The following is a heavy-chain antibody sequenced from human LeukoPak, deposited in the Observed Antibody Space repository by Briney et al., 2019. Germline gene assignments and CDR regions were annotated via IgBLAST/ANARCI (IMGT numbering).Heavy chain of an antibody. CDR1: GFTFGSYS. CDR3: AREGRHGDYFDY. D-gene: IGHD4-17*01. Sequence: GGSLRLSCAASGFTFGSYSMNWVRQAPGKGLEWVSSISSSSSYIYYADSVKGRFTISRDNAKNSLYLQMNSLRAEDTAVYYCAREGRHGDYFDYWGQGTLVTVSS. CDR2: ISSSSSYI. J-gene: IGHJ4*02. V-gene: IGHV3-21*01.